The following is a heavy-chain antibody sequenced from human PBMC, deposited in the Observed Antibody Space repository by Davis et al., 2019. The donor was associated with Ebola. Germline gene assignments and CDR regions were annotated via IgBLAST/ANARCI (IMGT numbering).Heavy chain of an antibody. Sequence: PSETLSLTCAVSGGSISSSNWWSWVRQPPGKGLEWIGEIYHSGSTNYNPSLKSRVTISVDTSKNQFSLKLSSVTAADTAVYYCARGYCSSTSCYRRGPVHSWFDPWGQGTLVTVSS. CDR2: IYHSGST. CDR3: ARGYCSSTSCYRRGPVHSWFDP. J-gene: IGHJ5*02. CDR1: GGSISSSNW. D-gene: IGHD2-2*01. V-gene: IGHV4-4*02.